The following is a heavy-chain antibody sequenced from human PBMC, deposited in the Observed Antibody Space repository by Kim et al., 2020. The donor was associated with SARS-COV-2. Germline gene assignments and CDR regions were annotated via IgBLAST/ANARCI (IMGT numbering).Heavy chain of an antibody. D-gene: IGHD5-18*01. CDR1: GGSISSGGYY. CDR2: IYYSGST. CDR3: ARVSVTYYYYGMDV. V-gene: IGHV4-31*03. Sequence: SETLSLTCTVSGGSISSGGYYWSWIRQHPGKGLEWIGYIYYSGSTYYNPSLKSRVTISVDTSKNQFSLKLSSVTAADTAVYYCARVSVTYYYYGMDVWGQGTTVTVSS. J-gene: IGHJ6*02.